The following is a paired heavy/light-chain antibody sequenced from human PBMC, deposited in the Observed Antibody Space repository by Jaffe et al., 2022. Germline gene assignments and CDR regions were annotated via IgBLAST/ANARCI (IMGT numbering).Light chain of an antibody. CDR3: CSYAGSSTFNVV. V-gene: IGLV2-23*02. CDR1: SSDVGSYNL. CDR2: EVS. Sequence: QSALTQPASVSGSPGQSITISCTGTSSDVGSYNLVSWYQQHPGKAPKLMIYEVSKRPSGVSNRFSGSKSGNTASLTISGLQAEDEADYYCCSYAGSSTFNVVFGGGTKLTVL. J-gene: IGLJ2*01.
Heavy chain of an antibody. CDR1: GGSISSSSYY. V-gene: IGHV4-39*01. CDR2: IYYSGST. J-gene: IGHJ4*02. Sequence: QLQLQESGPGLVKPSETLSLTCTVSGGSISSSSYYWGWIRQPPGKGLEWIGSIYYSGSTYYNPSLKSRVTISVDTSKNQFSLKLSSVTAADTAVYYCARSESGYCTGGVCYPLYYFDYWGQGTLVTVSS. CDR3: ARSESGYCTGGVCYPLYYFDY. D-gene: IGHD2-8*02.